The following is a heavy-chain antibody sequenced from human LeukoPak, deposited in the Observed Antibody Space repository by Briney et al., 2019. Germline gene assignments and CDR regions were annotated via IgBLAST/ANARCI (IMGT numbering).Heavy chain of an antibody. J-gene: IGHJ4*02. CDR3: ARGKWGYYYDSSGYYYGFDY. D-gene: IGHD3-22*01. CDR1: GFTFSSYS. V-gene: IGHV3-21*01. CDR2: ISSSSSYI. Sequence: GXXLRLSCAASGFTFSSYSMNWVRQAPGKGLEWVSSISSSSSYIYYADSVKGRFTIARDNDKNSMYLQMNSLRAEDTAVYYCARGKWGYYYDSSGYYYGFDYWGQGTLVTVSS.